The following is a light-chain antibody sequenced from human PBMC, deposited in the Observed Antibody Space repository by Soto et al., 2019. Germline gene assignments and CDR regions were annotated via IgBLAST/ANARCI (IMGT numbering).Light chain of an antibody. V-gene: IGLV1-40*01. CDR2: GNS. J-gene: IGLJ1*01. CDR1: SSNIGAGYD. Sequence: QSVLTQPPSVSGAPGQRVTISCTGSSSNIGAGYDVHWYQQLPGTAPNLLIYGNSNRPSGVPDRFSCSKSGTSASLAITGLQAEDEAEYYCQSYDSSLSGRYVFGTGTKLTVL. CDR3: QSYDSSLSGRYV.